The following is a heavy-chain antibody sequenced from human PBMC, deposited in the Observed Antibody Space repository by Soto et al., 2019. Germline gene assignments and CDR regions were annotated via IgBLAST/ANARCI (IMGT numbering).Heavy chain of an antibody. CDR1: GFTFTSSA. D-gene: IGHD5-18*01. CDR2: IVVGSGNT. J-gene: IGHJ6*02. V-gene: IGHV1-58*01. CDR3: AAVDPRGYSYGYYYYYGMDV. Sequence: ASVKVSCKASGFTFTSSAVQWVRQARGQRLEWIGWIVVGSGNTNYAQKFQERVTITRDMSTSTAYMELSSLRSEDTAVYYCAAVDPRGYSYGYYYYYGMDVWGQGTTVTVSS.